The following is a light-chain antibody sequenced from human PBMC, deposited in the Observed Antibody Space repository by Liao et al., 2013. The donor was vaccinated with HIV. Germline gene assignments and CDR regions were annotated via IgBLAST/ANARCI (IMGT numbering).Light chain of an antibody. Sequence: SYEVTQPPSVSVSPGQTASIPCSGDRLGDKYTCWYQQKPGQSPVLVIYQDSKRPSGIPERFSGSNSGNTATLTISGTQAMDEADYYCQAWDTTRRVFGGGTKLTVL. V-gene: IGLV3-1*01. CDR3: QAWDTTRRV. J-gene: IGLJ3*02. CDR2: QDS. CDR1: RLGDKY.